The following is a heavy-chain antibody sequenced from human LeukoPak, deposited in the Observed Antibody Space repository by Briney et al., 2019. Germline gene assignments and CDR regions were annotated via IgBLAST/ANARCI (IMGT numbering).Heavy chain of an antibody. V-gene: IGHV3-15*01. D-gene: IGHD3-22*01. J-gene: IGHJ4*02. CDR3: TADLYVSTGYCHDY. CDR2: IKSKTNGETT. Sequence: GSLRLSCAASGFTFSNAWMSWVRQAPGKGLEWVGRIKSKTNGETTDYGAPVKGRFTISRDDSKNTLDLQMNSLKTEDTAMYYCTADLYVSTGYCHDYWGQGTLVTVSS. CDR1: GFTFSNAW.